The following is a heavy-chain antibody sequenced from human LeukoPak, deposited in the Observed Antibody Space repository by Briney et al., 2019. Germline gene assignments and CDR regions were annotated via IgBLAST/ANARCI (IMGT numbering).Heavy chain of an antibody. D-gene: IGHD6-13*01. CDR1: GGSFSGYY. Sequence: SETLSLTCAVYGGSFSGYYWSWIRQPPGKGLEWIGEINHSGSTNYNPSLKSRVTISVDTSKNQFSLKLSPVTAADTAVYYCARDKRAAGRYYYYGMDVWGQGTTVTVSS. CDR2: INHSGST. J-gene: IGHJ6*02. CDR3: ARDKRAAGRYYYYGMDV. V-gene: IGHV4-34*01.